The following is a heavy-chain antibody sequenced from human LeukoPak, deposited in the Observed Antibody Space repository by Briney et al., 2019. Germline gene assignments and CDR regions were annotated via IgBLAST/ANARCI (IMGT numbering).Heavy chain of an antibody. V-gene: IGHV3-7*01. CDR2: IKQDGGVK. J-gene: IGHJ4*02. D-gene: IGHD1-26*01. CDR3: ARTDTRSLGYFDF. CDR1: GFTFSSHW. Sequence: PGGSLRLSCSATGFTFSSHWMSWVRQAPGKGLEWVANIKQDGGVKQYVDSVKGRFTVSRDNAENSLYLQMDSLRVEDTAVYFCARTDTRSLGYFDFWGQGTLVTVSS.